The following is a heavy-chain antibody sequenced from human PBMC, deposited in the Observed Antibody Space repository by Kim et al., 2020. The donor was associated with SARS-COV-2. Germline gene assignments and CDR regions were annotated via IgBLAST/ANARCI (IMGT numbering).Heavy chain of an antibody. D-gene: IGHD6-19*01. V-gene: IGHV4-59*08. CDR1: GGSISSYY. CDR3: ARLPYSSPHDY. J-gene: IGHJ4*02. CDR2: IYYSGST. Sequence: SETLSLTCTVSGGSISSYYWSWIRQPPGKGLEWIGYIYYSGSTNYNPSLKSRVTISVDTSKNQFSLKLSSVTAADTAVYYCARLPYSSPHDYWGQGTLVTVSS.